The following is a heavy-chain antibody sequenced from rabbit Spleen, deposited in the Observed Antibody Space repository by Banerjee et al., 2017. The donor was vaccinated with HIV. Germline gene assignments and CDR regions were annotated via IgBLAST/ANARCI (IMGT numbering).Heavy chain of an antibody. V-gene: IGHV1S40*01. CDR3: ARDTGSSFSSYGMDL. J-gene: IGHJ6*01. CDR2: IYAGSGGT. D-gene: IGHD8-1*01. Sequence: QSLEESGGGLVQPEGSLTLTCTASGFSFSSTYYMCWVRQAPGKGLEWIGCIYAGSGGTYSATWAKGRFTISKTSSTTVTLQMTSLTVADTATYFCARDTGSSFSSYGMDLWGQGTLVTVS. CDR1: GFSFSSTYY.